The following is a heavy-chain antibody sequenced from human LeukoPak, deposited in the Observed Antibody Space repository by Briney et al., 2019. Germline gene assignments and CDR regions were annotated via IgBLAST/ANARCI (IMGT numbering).Heavy chain of an antibody. Sequence: PGGSLRLSCAASGFTFSRHWMSWVRQAPGKGLEWVANIKEDGSEKDYVDSVKGRFTISRDNSKNTLYLQMHSLGAEDTAVYYCARARGYSSYDNAFDYWGQGTLVTVSS. CDR1: GFTFSRHW. CDR3: ARARGYSSYDNAFDY. J-gene: IGHJ4*02. V-gene: IGHV3-7*03. CDR2: IKEDGSEK. D-gene: IGHD5-18*01.